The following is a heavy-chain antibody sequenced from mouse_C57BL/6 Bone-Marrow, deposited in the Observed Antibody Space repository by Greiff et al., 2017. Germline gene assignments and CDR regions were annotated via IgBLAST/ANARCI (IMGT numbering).Heavy chain of an antibody. CDR3: ARDRDGCLYYYAMDY. J-gene: IGHJ4*01. V-gene: IGHV5-4*01. D-gene: IGHD2-3*01. Sequence: EVMLVESGGGLVKPGGSLKLSCAASGFTFSSYAMSWVRQTPEKRLEWVATISDGGSYTYYPDNVKGRFTISRDNAKNNLYLQMSHLKSENTAMYYCARDRDGCLYYYAMDYWGQGTSVTVSS. CDR2: ISDGGSYT. CDR1: GFTFSSYA.